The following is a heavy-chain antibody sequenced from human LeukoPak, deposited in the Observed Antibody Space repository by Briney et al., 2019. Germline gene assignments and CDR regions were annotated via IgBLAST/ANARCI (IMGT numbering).Heavy chain of an antibody. CDR2: IPNGGGST. CDR1: GFTFSSYA. D-gene: IGHD1-20*01. J-gene: IGHJ4*02. Sequence: PGGSLRLSCAASGFTFSSYAMTWVRQAPGKGLEWVSGIPNGGGSTYYADFVKGRFTISRDNSRNTPYLQMNSLRAEDAAVYYCAKARYSDNWPGLDWGQGTLVTVSS. CDR3: AKARYSDNWPGLD. V-gene: IGHV3-23*01.